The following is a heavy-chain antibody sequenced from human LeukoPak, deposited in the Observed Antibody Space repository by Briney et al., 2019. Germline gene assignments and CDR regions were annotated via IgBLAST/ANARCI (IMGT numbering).Heavy chain of an antibody. CDR2: LSGNGGNT. CDR1: GFTFSDYG. Sequence: PGGSLRLSCAASGFTFSDYGMSWVRQAPGKGLEWVSALSGNGGNTYYADSVKGRFTTSRDNSKNTLYLQMNNLRAEGTAVYYCAKRRADYYGSGRGLNYFDYWGQGTLVTVSS. J-gene: IGHJ4*02. D-gene: IGHD3-10*01. V-gene: IGHV3-23*01. CDR3: AKRRADYYGSGRGLNYFDY.